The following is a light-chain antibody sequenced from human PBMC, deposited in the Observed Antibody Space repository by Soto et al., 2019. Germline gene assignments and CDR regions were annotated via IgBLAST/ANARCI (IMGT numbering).Light chain of an antibody. J-gene: IGLJ2*01. Sequence: QSVLTQPPSVSGAPGQEITISCTGSSSNIGAGYDVHWFQQLPGRAPKLLIYANNNRPSGVPDRFSGSTSGTSASLAITGLQAEDEANYYCQSHDSSLSVVFGGGTKLTVL. V-gene: IGLV1-40*01. CDR2: ANN. CDR1: SSNIGAGYD. CDR3: QSHDSSLSVV.